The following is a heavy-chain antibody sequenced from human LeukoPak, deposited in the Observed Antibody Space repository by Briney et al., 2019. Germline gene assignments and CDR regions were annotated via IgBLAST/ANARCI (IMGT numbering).Heavy chain of an antibody. J-gene: IGHJ4*02. V-gene: IGHV1-3*01. Sequence: GASVKVSCKASGYIFTDYAIQWVRQAPGQGLEWMGWINAGNGKTKYSQKFQGRVTITRDTSASTAYMELSGLRSDDTAVYYCARARWTSTVTTCYLDFWGQGTLVTVSS. D-gene: IGHD4-17*01. CDR1: GYIFTDYA. CDR2: INAGNGKT. CDR3: ARARWTSTVTTCYLDF.